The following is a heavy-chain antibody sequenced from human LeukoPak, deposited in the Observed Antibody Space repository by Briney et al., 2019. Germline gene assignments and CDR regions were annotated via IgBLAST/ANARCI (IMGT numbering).Heavy chain of an antibody. J-gene: IGHJ4*02. D-gene: IGHD6-13*01. Sequence: GRSLRLSCAASGFTFSSYAMGWVRQASGKGLGWVSAISGSGGSTYYADSVKGRFTISRDNSKNTLCLQTNSLRAEDTAVYYCAKRAAPHDYWGQGTLVTVSS. CDR1: GFTFSSYA. CDR3: AKRAAPHDY. V-gene: IGHV3-23*01. CDR2: ISGSGGST.